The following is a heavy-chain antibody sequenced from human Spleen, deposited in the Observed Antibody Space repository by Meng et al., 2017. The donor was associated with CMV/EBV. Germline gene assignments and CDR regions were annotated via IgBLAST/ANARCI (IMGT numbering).Heavy chain of an antibody. Sequence: GESLKISCAASGFTFSSHWMTWVRQAPGKGLEWVSYISGRGTTIYYADSVQGRFTISRDNTKNSLYLQMNSLRAEDTAMYYCVRDESRGGKVYDYWGQGTLVTVSS. CDR1: GFTFSSHW. V-gene: IGHV3-48*04. CDR2: ISGRGTTI. CDR3: VRDESRGGKVYDY. J-gene: IGHJ4*02. D-gene: IGHD2-15*01.